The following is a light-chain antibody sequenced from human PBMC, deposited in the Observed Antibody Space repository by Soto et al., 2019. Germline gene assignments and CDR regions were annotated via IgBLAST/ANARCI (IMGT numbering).Light chain of an antibody. V-gene: IGKV1-39*01. Sequence: DIQMTQSPSSLSASIGDRVTITCRSSQSIGNYLNWYQQKPGKAPEFLIYATSSLRTGVPSRFSGSGSGTDFTLTISSLQPEDFATYYCQQSFNSPPTFGQGTKVDIK. CDR1: QSIGNY. CDR3: QQSFNSPPT. J-gene: IGKJ1*01. CDR2: ATS.